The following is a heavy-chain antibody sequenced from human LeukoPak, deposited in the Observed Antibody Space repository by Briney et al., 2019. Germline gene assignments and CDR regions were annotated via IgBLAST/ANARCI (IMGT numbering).Heavy chain of an antibody. CDR3: ARVRDDYGGRLFDS. J-gene: IGHJ4*02. V-gene: IGHV4-59*01. D-gene: IGHD4-17*01. CDR2: IYYSGST. CDR1: GGSISSYY. Sequence: SETLSLTCTVSGGSISSYYWSWIRQPPGKGLEWIGYIYYSGSTNYNPSLESRVTISVDTSKNQFSLKLRSVTAADTAVYYCARVRDDYGGRLFDSWGQGTLVTVSS.